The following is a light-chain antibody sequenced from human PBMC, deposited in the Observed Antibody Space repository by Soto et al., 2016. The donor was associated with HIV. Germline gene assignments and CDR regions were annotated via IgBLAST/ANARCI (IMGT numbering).Light chain of an antibody. J-gene: IGKJ5*01. V-gene: IGKV1-9*01. CDR2: GAS. CDR1: QDITTY. CDR3: QQLQNYPFT. Sequence: DIQLTQSPSFLSASVGDRVLFACRANQDITTYLAWYQQKPGQAPKLLIYGASTLQSGVPSRFSGSGSGTEFTLTINNVQPDDVAVYYCQQLQNYPFTFGQRDTTGH.